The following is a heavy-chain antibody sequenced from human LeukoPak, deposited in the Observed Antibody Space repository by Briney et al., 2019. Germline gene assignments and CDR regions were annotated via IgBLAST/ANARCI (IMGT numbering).Heavy chain of an antibody. V-gene: IGHV3-11*06. CDR3: AREVWGGSVSDGWYFDL. CDR2: ISGSSGYT. Sequence: GGSLRLSCAASGFTFNDYYMSWIRQAPGKGLEWVSYISGSSGYTEYADSVKDRFTISRDNAKNSLYLHMNSLTAGDTAVYYCAREVWGGSVSDGWYFDLWGRGTLVTVSS. CDR1: GFTFNDYY. J-gene: IGHJ2*01. D-gene: IGHD3-16*01.